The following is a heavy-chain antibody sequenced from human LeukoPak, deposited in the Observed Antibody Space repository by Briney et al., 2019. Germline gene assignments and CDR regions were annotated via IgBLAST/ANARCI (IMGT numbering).Heavy chain of an antibody. J-gene: IGHJ4*02. D-gene: IGHD3-22*01. Sequence: ASVKVSCKASGYTFTSYDINWVRQATGQGLEWMGWMNPNSGNTGYAQKFQGRVTMTRNTSISTAYMELSSLRSEDTAVYYCARDSPTNYYDAGWGQGTLVTASS. CDR2: MNPNSGNT. CDR1: GYTFTSYD. V-gene: IGHV1-8*01. CDR3: ARDSPTNYYDAG.